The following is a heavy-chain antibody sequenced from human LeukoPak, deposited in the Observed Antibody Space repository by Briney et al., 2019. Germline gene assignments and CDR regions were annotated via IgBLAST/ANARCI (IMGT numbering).Heavy chain of an antibody. V-gene: IGHV1-18*01. J-gene: IGHJ4*02. CDR2: ISAYNGNT. CDR3: ARSSITMIVVVITAPPDY. D-gene: IGHD3-22*01. Sequence: GASVKVSCKASGYTFTSYGISWVRQAPGQGLEWMGWISAYNGNTNYAQKLQGRVTMTTDTSTSTVYMELSSLRSEDTAVYYCARSSITMIVVVITAPPDYWGQGTLVTVSS. CDR1: GYTFTSYG.